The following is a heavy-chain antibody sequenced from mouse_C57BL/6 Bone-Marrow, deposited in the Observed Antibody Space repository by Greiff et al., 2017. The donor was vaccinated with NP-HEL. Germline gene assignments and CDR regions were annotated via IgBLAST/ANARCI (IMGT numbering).Heavy chain of an antibody. V-gene: IGHV1-53*01. J-gene: IGHJ2*01. Sequence: QVQLQQPGTELVKPGASVKLSCKASGYTFTRYWLPWVKQRPGQGLEWIGHINPSTGGTNYNEKFKSKATLTVDKSSSTAYMQLSSLTSEDSAVYYCARSIYYGNFGYWGQGTTLTVSS. CDR3: ARSIYYGNFGY. D-gene: IGHD2-1*01. CDR2: INPSTGGT. CDR1: GYTFTRYW.